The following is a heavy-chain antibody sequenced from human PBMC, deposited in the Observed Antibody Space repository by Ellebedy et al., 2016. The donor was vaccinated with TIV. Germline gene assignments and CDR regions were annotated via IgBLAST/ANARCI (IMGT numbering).Heavy chain of an antibody. D-gene: IGHD4-17*01. CDR3: ATDGSYGDYRSPTHAFVF. V-gene: IGHV3-30*04. J-gene: IGHJ3*01. CDR1: GFTFSHHA. Sequence: GGSLRLSCAASGFTFSHHAFYWVRQAPGKGLEWVTIISYDGNNKFYLDSVEGRFSISRDDSKNTLYLQMSSLRAEYTAFYYCATDGSYGDYRSPTHAFVFWGQGTLVIVSS. CDR2: ISYDGNNK.